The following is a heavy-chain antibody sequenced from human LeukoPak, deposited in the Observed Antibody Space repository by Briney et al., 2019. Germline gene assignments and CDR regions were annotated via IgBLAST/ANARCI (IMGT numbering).Heavy chain of an antibody. CDR3: ARKPSSIGAGGPYYFDY. V-gene: IGHV3-30-3*01. Sequence: SGGSLRLSCAASGFTFSSYAMHWVRQAPGKGLEWVALTSYDESNKKYADSVKGRFTIYRDNSKNTLYLQMNSLRVEDTAVYYCARKPSSIGAGGPYYFDYWGQGTLVTVSS. CDR2: TSYDESNK. D-gene: IGHD6-13*01. CDR1: GFTFSSYA. J-gene: IGHJ4*02.